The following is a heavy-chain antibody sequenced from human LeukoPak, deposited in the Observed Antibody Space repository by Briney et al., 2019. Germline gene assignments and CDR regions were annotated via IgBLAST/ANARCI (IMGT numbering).Heavy chain of an antibody. CDR2: INPNSGGT. CDR3: ARRHSSSSNYYYYYMDV. CDR1: GYTFTGYY. D-gene: IGHD6-6*01. Sequence: ASVKVSCKASGYTFTGYYMHWVRQAPGQGLEWMGWINPNSGGTNYAQKFQGRVTMTRDTSISTAYMELSRLRSDDTAVYYCARRHSSSSNYYYYYMDVWGKGTTVTVSS. J-gene: IGHJ6*03. V-gene: IGHV1-2*02.